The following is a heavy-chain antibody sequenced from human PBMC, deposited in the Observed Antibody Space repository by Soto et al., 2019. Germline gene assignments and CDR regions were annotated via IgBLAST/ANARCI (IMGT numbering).Heavy chain of an antibody. Sequence: ASVKVSCKASGGTFSSYAISWVRQAPGQGLEWMGGIIPIFGTANYAQKFQGRVTITADESTSTAYMELSSLRSEDTAVYYCARVSSSSSGCYGGPCHPLQYFDYRGQGTLVTVSS. CDR1: GGTFSSYA. J-gene: IGHJ4*02. V-gene: IGHV1-69*13. D-gene: IGHD6-6*01. CDR2: IIPIFGTA. CDR3: ARVSSSSSGCYGGPCHPLQYFDY.